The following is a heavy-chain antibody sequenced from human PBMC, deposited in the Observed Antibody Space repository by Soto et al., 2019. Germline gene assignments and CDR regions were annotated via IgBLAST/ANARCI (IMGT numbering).Heavy chain of an antibody. CDR1: GDSISSGDYY. CDR3: ARGPCGGDSYATDS. D-gene: IGHD2-21*02. CDR2: IYYSSTT. J-gene: IGHJ4*02. V-gene: IGHV4-30-4*01. Sequence: SETLSLTCIVSGDSISSGDYYWSWIRQPPGKGLEWIGYIYYSSTTYYNPSLKSRVTISVDKSKNHFSLELTSVTAADTAVYYCARGPCGGDSYATDSWGQGTLVTVSS.